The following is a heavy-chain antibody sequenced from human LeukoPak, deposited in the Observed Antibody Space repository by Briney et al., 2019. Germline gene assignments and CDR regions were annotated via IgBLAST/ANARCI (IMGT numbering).Heavy chain of an antibody. V-gene: IGHV3-64D*09. D-gene: IGHD2-15*01. CDR2: ISDSGGST. J-gene: IGHJ6*02. Sequence: GGSHRLSCSASGFPFSSYAMHWVRQAPGKGLEYVSAISDSGGSTYYADSVKGRFTISRDNSKNTLYLQMSSLRAEDTAVYFCVRGYSFGPYGMDVWGQGTTVTVSS. CDR3: VRGYSFGPYGMDV. CDR1: GFPFSSYA.